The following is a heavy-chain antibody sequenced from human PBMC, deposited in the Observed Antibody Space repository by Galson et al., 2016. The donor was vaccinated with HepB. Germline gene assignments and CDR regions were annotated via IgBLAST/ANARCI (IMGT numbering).Heavy chain of an antibody. CDR2: IWYDGSNK. D-gene: IGHD2/OR15-2a*01. V-gene: IGHV3-33*01. J-gene: IGHJ4*02. Sequence: SLRLSCAASGFTFSSYGMHWVRQAPGKGLEWVALIWYDGSNKYYADSVKGRFTISRDNSKNTLYLQMNSLRAEDTAVYFCARDGSIFDYWGQGTLVTVSS. CDR1: GFTFSSYG. CDR3: ARDGSIFDY.